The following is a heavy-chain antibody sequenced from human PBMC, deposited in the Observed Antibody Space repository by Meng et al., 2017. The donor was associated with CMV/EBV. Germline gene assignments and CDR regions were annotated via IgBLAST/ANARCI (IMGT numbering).Heavy chain of an antibody. CDR1: GFTFSSYA. J-gene: IGHJ4*02. CDR3: ANGRGGLFDY. D-gene: IGHD1-26*01. CDR2: TSGSGGST. V-gene: IGHV3-23*01. Sequence: GGSLRLSCAASGFTFSSYAMSWVRQAPGKGLEWVSATSGSGGSTYYADSVKGRFTISRDNSKNTLYLQMNSLRAEDTAVYYCANGRGGLFDYWGQGTLVTVSS.